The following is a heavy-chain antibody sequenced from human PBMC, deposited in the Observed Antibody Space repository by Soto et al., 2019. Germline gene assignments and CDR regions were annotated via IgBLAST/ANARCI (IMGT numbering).Heavy chain of an antibody. J-gene: IGHJ6*02. Sequence: QVQLVESGGGVVRPGRSLRLACEASGFTFSTYGMHWVRQAPGKGLQWVAVIWYDGTNTYYGDSVKGRFTISRENSKNTLYLQMNNLRAEDTAVYYCARVEAPLIHSDHYYYGMDVWGQGTTVTVSS. CDR1: GFTFSTYG. D-gene: IGHD5-18*01. CDR2: IWYDGTNT. CDR3: ARVEAPLIHSDHYYYGMDV. V-gene: IGHV3-33*01.